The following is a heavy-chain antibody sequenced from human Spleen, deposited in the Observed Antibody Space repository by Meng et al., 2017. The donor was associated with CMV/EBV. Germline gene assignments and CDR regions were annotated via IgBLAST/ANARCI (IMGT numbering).Heavy chain of an antibody. CDR1: GFTFSNYW. Sequence: ESLKISCAASGFTFSNYWMSWVRQAPGKGLEWVANIKQDGSEKYYVDSVKGRFTISRDNAKNSLYLQMNSLRAEDTAVYYCARGGEYCSSTSCYPNDYWGQGTLVTVSS. CDR3: ARGGEYCSSTSCYPNDY. CDR2: IKQDGSEK. V-gene: IGHV3-7*01. D-gene: IGHD2-2*01. J-gene: IGHJ4*02.